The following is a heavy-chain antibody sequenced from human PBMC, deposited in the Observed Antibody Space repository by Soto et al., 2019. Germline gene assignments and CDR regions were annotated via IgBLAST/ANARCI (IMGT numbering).Heavy chain of an antibody. CDR2: ISPKSGST. Sequence: ASVKVSCKASGYTFINYYMHWVRQAPGQGFEWMGRISPKSGSTNYAQKFQGRVSMTWDTSLKAAYMDLSSLMSEDTAVYYCARFVRHQLPTIDFWGQGTMVIVSS. CDR3: ARFVRHQLPTIDF. V-gene: IGHV1-2*02. D-gene: IGHD2-2*01. CDR1: GYTFINYY. J-gene: IGHJ4*02.